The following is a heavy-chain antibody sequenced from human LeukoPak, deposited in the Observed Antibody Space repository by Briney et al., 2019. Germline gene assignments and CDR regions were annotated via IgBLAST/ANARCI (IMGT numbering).Heavy chain of an antibody. CDR2: ISGSGGST. D-gene: IGHD3-10*01. V-gene: IGHV3-23*01. Sequence: GGSLRLSCAASGFTFSSYAMSWVRQAPGKGLEWVSAISGSGGSTYYADSVKGRFTISRDNSKNTLYLQMNSLRAEDTAVYYCAKRGRRVRFDYYYYMDVWGKGTTVTVSS. CDR3: AKRGRRVRFDYYYYMDV. CDR1: GFTFSSYA. J-gene: IGHJ6*03.